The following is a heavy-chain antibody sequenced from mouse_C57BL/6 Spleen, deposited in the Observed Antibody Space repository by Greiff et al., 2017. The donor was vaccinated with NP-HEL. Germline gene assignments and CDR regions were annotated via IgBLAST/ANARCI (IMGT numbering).Heavy chain of an antibody. D-gene: IGHD2-4*01. V-gene: IGHV1-61*01. CDR2: IYPSDSET. Sequence: VQLQQSGAELVRPGSSVKLSCEASGYTFTSYWMDWVKQRPGQGLEWIGNIYPSDSETHYNQKFKDKATLTVDKSSSTAYMQLSSLTSEDSAVYYCARLAYDYDGYFDVWGTGTTVTVSS. J-gene: IGHJ1*03. CDR3: ARLAYDYDGYFDV. CDR1: GYTFTSYW.